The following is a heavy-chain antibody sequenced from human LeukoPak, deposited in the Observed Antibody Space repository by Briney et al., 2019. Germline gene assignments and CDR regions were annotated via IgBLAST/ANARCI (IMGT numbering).Heavy chain of an antibody. J-gene: IGHJ4*02. Sequence: SETLSLTCAVYGGSFSGYYWSWIRQPPGKGLEWIGEINHSGSTNYNPSLKSRVTISVDMSKNQFSLKLSSVTAADTAVYYCARAKDYDSSGYYDNFDYWGQGTLVTVSS. CDR3: ARAKDYDSSGYYDNFDY. V-gene: IGHV4-34*01. CDR2: INHSGST. D-gene: IGHD3-22*01. CDR1: GGSFSGYY.